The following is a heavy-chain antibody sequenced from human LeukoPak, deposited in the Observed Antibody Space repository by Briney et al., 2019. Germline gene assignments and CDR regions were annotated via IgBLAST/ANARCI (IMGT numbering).Heavy chain of an antibody. J-gene: IGHJ6*02. Sequence: ASVKVSCKASGYTFTSYGISWVRQAPGQGLEWTGWISAYNGNTNYAQKLQGRVTMTTDTSTSTAYMELRSLRSDDTAVYYCAREQLGYSYGSHFLMDVWGQGTTVTVSS. CDR2: ISAYNGNT. CDR3: AREQLGYSYGSHFLMDV. CDR1: GYTFTSYG. V-gene: IGHV1-18*01. D-gene: IGHD5-18*01.